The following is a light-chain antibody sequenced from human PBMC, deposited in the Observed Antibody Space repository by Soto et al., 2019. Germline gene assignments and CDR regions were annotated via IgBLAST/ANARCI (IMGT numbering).Light chain of an antibody. CDR1: SSNIGSNT. Sequence: QPRSASGTRGQTGTNSCSGSSSNIGSNTVNWYQQLPGTAPKLLIYSNNQRPSGVPDRFSGSKSGTSASLAISGLQSEDEADYYCAAWDDSLNGPYVFGTGTKVTVL. CDR2: SNN. CDR3: AAWDDSLNGPYV. V-gene: IGLV1-44*01. J-gene: IGLJ1*01.